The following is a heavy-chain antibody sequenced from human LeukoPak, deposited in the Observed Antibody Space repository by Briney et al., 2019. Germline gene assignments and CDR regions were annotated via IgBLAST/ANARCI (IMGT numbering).Heavy chain of an antibody. J-gene: IGHJ4*02. CDR3: ARVWYSYYYGSGSYSCDY. V-gene: IGHV4-39*07. CDR1: GGSISSSSYY. Sequence: SETLSLTCTVSGGSISSSSYYWGWIRQPPGKGLEWIGSIYHSGSTNYNPSLKSRVTISVDKSKNQFSLKLSSVTAADTAVYYCARVWYSYYYGSGSYSCDYWGQGTLVTVSS. CDR2: IYHSGST. D-gene: IGHD3-10*01.